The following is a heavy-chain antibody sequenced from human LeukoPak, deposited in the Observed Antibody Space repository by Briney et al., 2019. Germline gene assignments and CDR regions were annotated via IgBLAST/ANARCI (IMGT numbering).Heavy chain of an antibody. D-gene: IGHD5-18*01. CDR1: GYTFTSYD. CDR2: MNPNSGNT. CDR3: ARQIGYSYGQDAFDI. J-gene: IGHJ3*02. V-gene: IGHV1-8*03. Sequence: ASVKVSCKASGYTFTSYDINWVRQATGQGLEWMGWMNPNSGNTGYAQKFQGRVTITRNTSISTAYMELSSLRSEDTAVYYCARQIGYSYGQDAFDIWGQGTMVTVSS.